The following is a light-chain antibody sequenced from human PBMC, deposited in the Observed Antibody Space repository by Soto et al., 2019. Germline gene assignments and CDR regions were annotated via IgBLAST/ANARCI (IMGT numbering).Light chain of an antibody. CDR3: ATWDSSLSGGV. V-gene: IGLV1-51*02. CDR1: SSNIENNY. Sequence: QSVLTQPPSVSAAPGQKVTISCSGSSSNIENNYVSWYRQLPGTAPKLLIYEDNKRPSGITDRFSGSKSGTSATLGITGLETGDEADYYCATWDSSLSGGVFGTGTKLTVL. CDR2: EDN. J-gene: IGLJ1*01.